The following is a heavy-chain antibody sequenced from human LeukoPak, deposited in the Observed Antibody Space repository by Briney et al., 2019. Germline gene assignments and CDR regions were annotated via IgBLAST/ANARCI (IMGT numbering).Heavy chain of an antibody. D-gene: IGHD3-22*01. V-gene: IGHV1-24*01. CDR2: FDPEDGQA. J-gene: IGHJ4*02. CDR1: GYTLTELS. Sequence: ASVTVSCTVSGYTLTELSIHWVRQAPGKGLEWMGGFDPEDGQATYAQKFRGRVTVTEDTTTDTAYMDLSSLKSEDTAVDYCATVSSYTYDNGGFYFDFWGQGTLVTVSS. CDR3: ATVSSYTYDNGGFYFDF.